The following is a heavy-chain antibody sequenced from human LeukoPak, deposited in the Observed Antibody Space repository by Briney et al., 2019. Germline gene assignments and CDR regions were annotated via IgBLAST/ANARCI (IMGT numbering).Heavy chain of an antibody. CDR2: IKQDGSEK. V-gene: IGHV3-7*03. J-gene: IGHJ4*02. Sequence: GGSLRLSCAASGFTFSSYWMSWVRQAPGKGLEWVANIKQDGSEKYYVDSVKGRFTISRDNAKNSLYLQMNSLRAEDTAVYYCARPGGSSSSPDFDYWSQGTLVTVSS. CDR1: GFTFSSYW. D-gene: IGHD6-6*01. CDR3: ARPGGSSSSPDFDY.